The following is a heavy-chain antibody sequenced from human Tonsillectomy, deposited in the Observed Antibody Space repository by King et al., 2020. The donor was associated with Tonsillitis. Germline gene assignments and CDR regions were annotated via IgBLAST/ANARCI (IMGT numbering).Heavy chain of an antibody. CDR1: GFTFSSYW. V-gene: IGHV3-74*01. J-gene: IGHJ6*02. CDR3: ARDTRRMGLGATYYYYGMDV. CDR2: INSDGSST. Sequence: VQLVESGGGLVQPGGSLRLSCAASGFTFSSYWMHWVRQAPGKGLVWVSRINSDGSSTTYADSVKGRFTISRDNAKNTLYLQMNSLRDEDTAVYYCARDTRRMGLGATYYYYGMDVWGQGTTVTVSS. D-gene: IGHD5-12*01.